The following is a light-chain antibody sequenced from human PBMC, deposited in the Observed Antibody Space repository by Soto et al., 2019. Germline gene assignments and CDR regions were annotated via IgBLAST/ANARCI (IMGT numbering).Light chain of an antibody. V-gene: IGKV4-1*01. CDR3: QQYYGTAT. CDR2: WAS. Sequence: STDPQAVSLGKSVDIGCKRSRRVLYKSNNKNHLAWYQQKPGQPPKLLIYWASTRESGVPDRFCGSGSGTDFTRTLSRLHCEDVAVYYGQQYYGTATFGQGTKVDIK. CDR1: RRVLYKSNNKNH. J-gene: IGKJ1*01.